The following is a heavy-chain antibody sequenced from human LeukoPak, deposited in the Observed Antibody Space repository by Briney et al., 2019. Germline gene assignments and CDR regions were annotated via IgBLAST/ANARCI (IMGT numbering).Heavy chain of an antibody. CDR2: INWYGGNT. CDR1: GFTFDDYG. CDR3: ARTSDGSWFDP. J-gene: IGHJ5*02. D-gene: IGHD2-15*01. V-gene: IGHV3-20*04. Sequence: GGSLRLSCAAPGFTFDDYGMSWVRHGPGTGLGWVSGINWYGGNTGYADSVKGRFTIFRDNGKNSLYLEMDSLRVEDTALYYCARTSDGSWFDPWGQGTLVTVSS.